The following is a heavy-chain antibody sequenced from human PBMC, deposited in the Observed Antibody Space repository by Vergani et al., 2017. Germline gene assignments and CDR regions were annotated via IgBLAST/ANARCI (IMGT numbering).Heavy chain of an antibody. D-gene: IGHD6-13*01. CDR2: INHSGST. CDR1: GGSFSGYY. V-gene: IGHV4-34*01. Sequence: QVQLQQWGAGLLKPSETLSLTCAVYGGSFSGYYWSWIRQPPGKGLEWSGEINHSGSTNYNPSLKSRVTISVDTSKNQFSLKLSSVTAADTAVYYCARVGMRIAAAVTGWGQGTLVTVSS. J-gene: IGHJ4*02. CDR3: ARVGMRIAAAVTG.